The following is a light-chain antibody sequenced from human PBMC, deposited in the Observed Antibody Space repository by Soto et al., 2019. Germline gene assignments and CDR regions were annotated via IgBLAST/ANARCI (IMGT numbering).Light chain of an antibody. CDR2: KAS. Sequence: DIQMTQSPSTLSASVGDRVTITCRASQSISSWLAWYQQKPGKAPKLLIYKASSLESGVPSRFSGSGSGTEFTLTIRSLQPDYFATYYCQQSFTFGPGTKVDIK. CDR3: QQSFT. J-gene: IGKJ3*01. CDR1: QSISSW. V-gene: IGKV1-5*03.